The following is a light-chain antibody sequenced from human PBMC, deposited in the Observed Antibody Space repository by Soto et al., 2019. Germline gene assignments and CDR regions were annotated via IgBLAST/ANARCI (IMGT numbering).Light chain of an antibody. Sequence: EIVLTQSPGTVSLSPGERATLSCRASQSVSRSYLAWYQLKPGQAPRLLIYGASSRATGIPDRFSGSGSGTDFTLTISRLEPEEFAVYYCQQYGSSTYTFGQGTKLEIK. J-gene: IGKJ2*01. CDR1: QSVSRSY. CDR2: GAS. V-gene: IGKV3-20*01. CDR3: QQYGSSTYT.